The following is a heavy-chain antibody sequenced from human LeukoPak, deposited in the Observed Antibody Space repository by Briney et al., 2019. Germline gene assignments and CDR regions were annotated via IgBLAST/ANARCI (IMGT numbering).Heavy chain of an antibody. Sequence: GGSLRLCCAASGFTFSMYWMTWVRQAAGKGLESVAYINKDGSDKYYVDSVKGRFTVSRDNAKNSLYLQMNSLRAEDTAVYYCARDAGYGGNSDYWGQGTLVTVSS. D-gene: IGHD4-23*01. CDR1: GFTFSMYW. CDR3: ARDAGYGGNSDY. J-gene: IGHJ4*02. CDR2: INKDGSDK. V-gene: IGHV3-7*01.